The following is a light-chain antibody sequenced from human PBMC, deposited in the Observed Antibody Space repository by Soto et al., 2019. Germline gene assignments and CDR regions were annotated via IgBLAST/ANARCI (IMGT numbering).Light chain of an antibody. V-gene: IGKV1-39*01. J-gene: IGKJ5*01. CDR3: QQTYSTPIT. CDR2: AAS. CDR1: QSISNF. Sequence: DIQMTQSPSSLSASVGDRVTITCRASQSISNFLNWYQQKPGKAPKLLIYAASSLHSGVPSRFTGSGSGTDFTLTISSLQPEDFATYFCQQTYSTPITFGQETRLEIK.